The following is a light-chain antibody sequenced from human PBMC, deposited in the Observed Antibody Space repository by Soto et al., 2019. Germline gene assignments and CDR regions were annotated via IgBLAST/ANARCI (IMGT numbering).Light chain of an antibody. CDR2: GAS. Sequence: EIVLTQSPGTLSLSPGERATLSCRASQSVSSSYLAWYQQKPGQAPRLLIYGASRRATGIPDRFSGSGSGTDFTLTISRLEPEDCAMYYCQQYGSSPPSFGQGTKVEIK. V-gene: IGKV3-20*01. CDR1: QSVSSSY. J-gene: IGKJ1*01. CDR3: QQYGSSPPS.